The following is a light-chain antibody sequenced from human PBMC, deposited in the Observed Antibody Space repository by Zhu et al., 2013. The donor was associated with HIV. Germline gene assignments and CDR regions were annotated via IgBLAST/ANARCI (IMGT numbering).Light chain of an antibody. CDR1: QGIRTD. V-gene: IGKV1-6*01. Sequence: AIQMTQSPSSLSASVGDRVTITCRASQGIRTDLGWYQQKAGKAPKLLIFGASALQNGVPSRFSGSGTGTEFTLTIISLQPEDFATYYCLQNYLYPWTFGQGTKVEIK. CDR3: LQNYLYPWT. CDR2: GAS. J-gene: IGKJ1*01.